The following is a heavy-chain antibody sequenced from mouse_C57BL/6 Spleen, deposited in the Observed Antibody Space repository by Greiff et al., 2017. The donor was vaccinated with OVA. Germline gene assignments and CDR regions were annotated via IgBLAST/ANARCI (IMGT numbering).Heavy chain of an antibody. V-gene: IGHV1-15*01. Sequence: QVQLQQSGAELVRPGASVTLSCKASGYTFTDYVMHWVKQTPVHGLEWIGAIDPETGGTAYNQKFKGKAILTADKSSSTAYMGLRSLTSEDSAVYYCTRGRDYAMDYWGQGTSVTVSA. CDR3: TRGRDYAMDY. J-gene: IGHJ4*01. CDR2: IDPETGGT. CDR1: GYTFTDYV.